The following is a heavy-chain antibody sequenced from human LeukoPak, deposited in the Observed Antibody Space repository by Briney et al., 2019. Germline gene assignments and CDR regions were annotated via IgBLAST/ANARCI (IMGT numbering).Heavy chain of an antibody. Sequence: PGGFLRLSCAASGFTFSSYWMHWVRQAPGKGLVWVARVSSDGSGTNYADSVKGRFTISRDNAKNTLYLQMSSLRAEDTAVYYCARSIIGAYFDYWGQGTLVPVSS. CDR3: ARSIIGAYFDY. V-gene: IGHV3-74*01. CDR2: VSSDGSGT. J-gene: IGHJ4*02. D-gene: IGHD7-27*01. CDR1: GFTFSSYW.